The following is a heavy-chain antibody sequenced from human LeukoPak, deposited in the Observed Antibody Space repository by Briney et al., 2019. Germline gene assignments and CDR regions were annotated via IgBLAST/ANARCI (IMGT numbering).Heavy chain of an antibody. Sequence: SETLSLTCTVSDGPFNDYYWSWIRQPAGKGLEWIGRIYTSGSTNYNPSLKSRVTMSVDTSKNQFSLKLSSVTAADTAVYYCATCSGGSCYRYYMDVWGKGTTVTVSS. J-gene: IGHJ6*03. CDR1: DGPFNDYY. CDR3: ATCSGGSCYRYYMDV. CDR2: IYTSGST. D-gene: IGHD2-15*01. V-gene: IGHV4-4*07.